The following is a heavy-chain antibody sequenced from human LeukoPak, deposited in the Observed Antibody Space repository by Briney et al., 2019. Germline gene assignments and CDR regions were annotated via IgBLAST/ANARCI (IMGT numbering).Heavy chain of an antibody. J-gene: IGHJ4*02. CDR1: GFTFRNYV. Sequence: GGSLGLSCAASGFTFRNYVIHWVRQAPGKGLEWVAVTSSDLNVRLYADSVKGRFTISRDNSRSTLYLQMNSLRPEDTAIYYCAREGYYGSGSPPSLYFDYWGQGTLVTVSS. V-gene: IGHV3-30-3*01. D-gene: IGHD3-10*01. CDR2: TSSDLNVR. CDR3: AREGYYGSGSPPSLYFDY.